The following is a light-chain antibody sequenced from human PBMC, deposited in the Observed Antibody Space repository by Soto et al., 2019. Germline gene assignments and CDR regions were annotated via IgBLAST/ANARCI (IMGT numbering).Light chain of an antibody. J-gene: IGKJ1*01. Sequence: EIVLTQSPGTLSLSPGDRATLYCRARQSVSSSNLAWYQQKRGQSPRLLIYGASSRATGIPDRFSGSGSGPDFTLTISRLEPEDFAVYFCQHYGSSPWTFGQGTKVDNK. CDR3: QHYGSSPWT. CDR1: QSVSSSN. V-gene: IGKV3-20*01. CDR2: GAS.